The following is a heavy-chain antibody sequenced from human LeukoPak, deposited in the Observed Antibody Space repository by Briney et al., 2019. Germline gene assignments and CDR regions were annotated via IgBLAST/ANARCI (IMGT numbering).Heavy chain of an antibody. Sequence: PGGSLRLSCAASGLNFNSYAMNWVRQAPGKGLEWVSVISGSGGTTFYAESVKGRLTISRDNSKSMLYLQMNNLRDGDTAIYYCAKALMPAPRYYYHMAVWGKGTRVTVP. CDR3: AKALMPAPRYYYHMAV. CDR1: GLNFNSYA. CDR2: ISGSGGTT. J-gene: IGHJ6*03. D-gene: IGHD2-2*01. V-gene: IGHV3-23*01.